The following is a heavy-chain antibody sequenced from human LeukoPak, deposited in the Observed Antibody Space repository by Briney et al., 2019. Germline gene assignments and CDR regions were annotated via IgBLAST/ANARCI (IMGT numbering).Heavy chain of an antibody. V-gene: IGHV1-2*02. CDR1: GYTFTGYY. J-gene: IGHJ5*02. CDR3: ARAAAVVVVAARSWFDP. D-gene: IGHD2-15*01. CDR2: INPNSGGT. Sequence: GASVKVSCKASGYTFTGYYMHWVRQAPGQGLEWMGWINPNSGGTNYAQKFQGRVTMTRDTSISTAYMELSRLRSDDTAVYYCARAAAVVVVAARSWFDPWGQGTLVTVSS.